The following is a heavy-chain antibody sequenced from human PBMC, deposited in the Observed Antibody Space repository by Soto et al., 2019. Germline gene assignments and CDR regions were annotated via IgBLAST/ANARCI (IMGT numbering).Heavy chain of an antibody. CDR1: GFIFSPYG. J-gene: IGHJ3*02. CDR3: ARAPRMAPFDI. V-gene: IGHV3-33*01. Sequence: QVQLVESGGGVVQPGRSLRLSCAASGFIFSPYGIHWVRQAPGKGLGWVALIRNDGSDKYYAESVTGRFTISRDNSKNTVYLQMNSLRAEDTALYFCARAPRMAPFDIWGQGTMVTVSS. CDR2: IRNDGSDK.